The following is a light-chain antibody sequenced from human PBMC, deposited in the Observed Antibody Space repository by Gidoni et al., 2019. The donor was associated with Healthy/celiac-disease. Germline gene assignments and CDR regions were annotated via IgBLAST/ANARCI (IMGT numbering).Light chain of an antibody. CDR3: QQSYSTPRT. J-gene: IGKJ1*01. CDR2: AAS. V-gene: IGKV1-39*01. Sequence: DIQMTQSPSSLSASVGDRVTITCRASQSISSYLNWYQQKPGKAPKLLIYAASSLQSGVPSRFSGRGSGTDFPPTLRRLPPEDFATYYCQQSYSTPRTFGQGTKVEIK. CDR1: QSISSY.